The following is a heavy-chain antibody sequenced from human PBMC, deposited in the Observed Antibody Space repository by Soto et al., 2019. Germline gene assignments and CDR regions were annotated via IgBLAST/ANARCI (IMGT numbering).Heavy chain of an antibody. D-gene: IGHD3-22*01. V-gene: IGHV4-59*12. CDR2: IYYSGST. Sequence: PSETLSLTCTVSGGSISSYYWSWIRQPPGKGLEWIGYIYYSGSTNYNPSLKSRVTISVDTSKNQFSLKLSSVTAADTAVYYCARGTMIVVGNWFDPWGQGTLVTVS. CDR3: ARGTMIVVGNWFDP. CDR1: GGSISSYY. J-gene: IGHJ5*02.